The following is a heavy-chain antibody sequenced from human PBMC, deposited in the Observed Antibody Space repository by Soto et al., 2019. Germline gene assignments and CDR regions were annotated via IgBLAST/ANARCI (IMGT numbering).Heavy chain of an antibody. CDR1: GYTFSTSG. Sequence: QVQLVQSGAEVKKPGASVKVSCKASGYTFSTSGFSWVRQAPGQGLEWMGWIGADNGDTNYAQNFQGRVTMTTDTSPTTSYMELRSLASDDTAVYFCARDWKGAEGFDPWGQGTLVTVSS. V-gene: IGHV1-18*01. D-gene: IGHD1-1*01. J-gene: IGHJ5*02. CDR3: ARDWKGAEGFDP. CDR2: IGADNGDT.